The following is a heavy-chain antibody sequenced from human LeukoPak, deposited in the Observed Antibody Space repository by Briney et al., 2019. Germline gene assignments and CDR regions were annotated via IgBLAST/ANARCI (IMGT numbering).Heavy chain of an antibody. D-gene: IGHD4-17*01. CDR2: ISYDGSNK. CDR3: ETYGDDHDY. CDR1: GFTFSSYA. V-gene: IGHV3-30-3*01. J-gene: IGHJ4*02. Sequence: GGSLRLSCAASGFTFSSYAMHWVRQAPGKGLEWVAVISYDGSNKYYADSVKGRFTISRDNSKNTLYLQMNSLGAEDTAVYYCETYGDDHDYWGQGTLVTVSS.